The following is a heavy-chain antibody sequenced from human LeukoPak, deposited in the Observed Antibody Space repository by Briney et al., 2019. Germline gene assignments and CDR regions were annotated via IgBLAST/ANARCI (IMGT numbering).Heavy chain of an antibody. CDR1: GHTFSGYY. CDR3: ARGYPLSTTAAGTYFQH. D-gene: IGHD6-13*01. V-gene: IGHV1-2*02. CDR2: INPNSGGT. Sequence: ASVKVSCKASGHTFSGYYMHWVRQAPGQELEWMGWINPNSGGTNYAQKFQGRVTMTRDTSISTAYMELSRLRSDDTAVYYCARGYPLSTTAAGTYFQHWGQGTLVTVSS. J-gene: IGHJ1*01.